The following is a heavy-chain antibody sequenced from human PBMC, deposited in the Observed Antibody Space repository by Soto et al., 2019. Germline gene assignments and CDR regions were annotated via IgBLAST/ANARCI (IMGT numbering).Heavy chain of an antibody. CDR3: ARGSGTFDI. J-gene: IGHJ3*02. CDR1: GGSFSGYY. Sequence: SETLSLTCDVYGGSFSGYYWSWIRQPPGKGLEWIGDINHSGRTSYNPSLKSRVTISVDTSKNQLSLNLNFVTAADTAVYYCARGSGTFDIWGQGTMVTVSS. CDR2: INHSGRT. V-gene: IGHV4-34*01.